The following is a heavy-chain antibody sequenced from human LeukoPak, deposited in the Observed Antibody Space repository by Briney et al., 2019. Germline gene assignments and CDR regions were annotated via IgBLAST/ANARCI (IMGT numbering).Heavy chain of an antibody. Sequence: SETLSLTCTVSGYIVTSDYYWGWIRQPPGKGLEWIGSIFHSGIIYYSPSLKSRLTMSIDTSKNEFSLKLNSVTAADTAMYYCARTVADYWGQGTLVTVSS. CDR1: GYIVTSDYY. D-gene: IGHD6-19*01. CDR3: ARTVADY. J-gene: IGHJ4*02. V-gene: IGHV4-38-2*02. CDR2: IFHSGII.